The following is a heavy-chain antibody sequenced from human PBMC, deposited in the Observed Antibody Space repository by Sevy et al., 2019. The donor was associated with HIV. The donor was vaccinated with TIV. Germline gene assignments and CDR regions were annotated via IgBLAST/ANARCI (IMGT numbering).Heavy chain of an antibody. D-gene: IGHD6-13*01. Sequence: ASVKVSCKASGRTFNSYAISWVRQAPGQGLEWMGGIIPMLGTAYYVQKFQDRVTITADESTSKAYMELSSLRSEDTAVYYCARSISWYASFDYWGQGTLVTVSS. CDR1: GRTFNSYA. V-gene: IGHV1-69*13. CDR2: IIPMLGTA. CDR3: ARSISWYASFDY. J-gene: IGHJ4*02.